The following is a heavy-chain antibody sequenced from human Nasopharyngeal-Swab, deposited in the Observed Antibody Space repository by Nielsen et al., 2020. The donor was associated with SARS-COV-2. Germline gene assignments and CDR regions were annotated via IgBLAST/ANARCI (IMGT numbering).Heavy chain of an antibody. Sequence: GGSLRLSCEASGFRFSHYGIHWVRQASGKGLEWVGRIGDKEHNYATTYGASVQGRFTISRDDSKNTAFLQMDGLKTEDTALYYCTTDFYFDYWGQGALVTVSS. CDR3: TTDFYFDY. CDR1: GFRFSHYG. CDR2: IGDKEHNYAT. V-gene: IGHV3-73*01. J-gene: IGHJ4*02.